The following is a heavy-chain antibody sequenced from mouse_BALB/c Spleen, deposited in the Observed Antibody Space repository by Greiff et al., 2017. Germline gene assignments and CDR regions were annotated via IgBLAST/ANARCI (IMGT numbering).Heavy chain of an antibody. CDR1: GYTFTDYN. CDR3: ARLTLADAMDY. D-gene: IGHD3-3*01. J-gene: IGHJ4*01. V-gene: IGHV1S29*02. Sequence: VQLQQSGPELVKPGASVKISCKASGYTFTDYNTHWVKQSHGKSLEWIGYIYPYNGGTGYNQKFKSKATLTVDNSSSTAYMELRSLTSEDSAVYYCARLTLADAMDYWGQGTSVTVSS. CDR2: IYPYNGGT.